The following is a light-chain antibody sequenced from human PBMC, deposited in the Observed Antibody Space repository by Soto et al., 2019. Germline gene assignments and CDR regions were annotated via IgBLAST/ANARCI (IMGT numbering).Light chain of an antibody. CDR1: QGIKDY. J-gene: IGKJ4*01. CDR2: RTS. CDR3: QQYNNWPRAN. V-gene: IGKV3-15*01. Sequence: EIVMTQSPATLSVSAGERATLSCRASQGIKDYVGWFQQKPGQAPRLLVFRTSSRATGFPARFSGSGYRKEFNLTISSLQSEVFGFYYCQQYNNWPRANVGGVTKVDSK.